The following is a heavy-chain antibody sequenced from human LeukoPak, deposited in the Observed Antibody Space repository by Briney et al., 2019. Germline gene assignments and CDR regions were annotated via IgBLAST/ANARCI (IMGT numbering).Heavy chain of an antibody. CDR3: ASDRYSYGPAGFDY. D-gene: IGHD5-18*01. CDR2: ISGSGGST. V-gene: IGHV3-23*01. Sequence: HPGGSLRLSCAASGFTFSSYGMSWVRQATGKGLEWVTAISGSGGSTYYADSVKGRFTISRDNSKNTLYLQMNSLRAEDTAIYYRASDRYSYGPAGFDYWGQGTLVTVSS. CDR1: GFTFSSYG. J-gene: IGHJ4*02.